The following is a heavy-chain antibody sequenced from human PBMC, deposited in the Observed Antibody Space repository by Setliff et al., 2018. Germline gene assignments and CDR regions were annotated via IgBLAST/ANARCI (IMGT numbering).Heavy chain of an antibody. V-gene: IGHV3-7*03. CDR3: ARDLGHGGDSDY. D-gene: IGHD2-21*02. J-gene: IGHJ4*02. Sequence: PGGSLRLSCAASGFTFRSYWMSWVRQAPGKGLEWVANIKKDGSIKYYLDSVRGRFTISRDNAENSLTLQMNSLRVEDTAVYYCARDLGHGGDSDYWGQGILVTVSS. CDR1: GFTFRSYW. CDR2: IKKDGSIK.